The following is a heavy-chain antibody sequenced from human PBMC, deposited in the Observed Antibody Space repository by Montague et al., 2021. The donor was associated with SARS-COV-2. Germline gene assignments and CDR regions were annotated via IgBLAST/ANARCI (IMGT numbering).Heavy chain of an antibody. CDR3: ARAQNTCFIANCMNYFDV. D-gene: IGHD1-1*01. J-gene: IGHJ4*02. Sequence: SETLSLTCEVSGGSMSGYYWTWIRQSPGKGLEWIGYVHYTGSTKYNPSLKTRVSLSLDTPTNHFSLHLSSVTAADTAIYFCARAQNTCFIANCMNYFDVWGLGALVTVSS. V-gene: IGHV4-59*01. CDR2: VHYTGST. CDR1: GGSMSGYY.